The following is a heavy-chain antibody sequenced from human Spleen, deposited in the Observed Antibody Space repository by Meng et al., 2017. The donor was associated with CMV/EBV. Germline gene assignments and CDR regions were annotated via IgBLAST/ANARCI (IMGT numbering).Heavy chain of an antibody. CDR2: MSSSGSTI. V-gene: IGHV3-11*04. D-gene: IGHD3-10*01. CDR3: ARDFEFRGCFDF. J-gene: IGHJ4*02. CDR1: GFIFDDYY. Sequence: GESLKISCAASGFIFDDYYMTWIRQSPGKGLEWIAYMSSSGSTIYYADSVKGRFTISRDNAKNSVYLQMNSLRAEDTAVYYCARDFEFRGCFDFWGQGTLVTVSS.